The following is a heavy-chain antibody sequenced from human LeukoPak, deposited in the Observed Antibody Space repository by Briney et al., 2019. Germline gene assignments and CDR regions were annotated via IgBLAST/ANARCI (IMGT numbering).Heavy chain of an antibody. J-gene: IGHJ4*02. D-gene: IGHD2-21*02. CDR1: GFTFSTYW. Sequence: GGSLRLSCAASGFTFSTYWMSWVRQAPGKGLEWVANIKYDGSDKYYVDSVKGRFTISRDNAKNSLYLQMNSLRAEDTAVYYCARDFSVVTVDYWGQGTPVTVSS. CDR2: IKYDGSDK. CDR3: ARDFSVVTVDY. V-gene: IGHV3-7*05.